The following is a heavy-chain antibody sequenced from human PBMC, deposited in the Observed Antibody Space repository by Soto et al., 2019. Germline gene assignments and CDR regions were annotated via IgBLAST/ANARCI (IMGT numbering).Heavy chain of an antibody. V-gene: IGHV1-69*08. CDR3: ARDPFGDYGDQNRYYYYYMDV. CDR2: IIPILGVA. Sequence: QVQLVQSGAEVKKPGSSVKVSCKASGGTFSSYTISWVRQAPGQGLEWMGRIIPILGVANYAQKFQGRVTITADKSTSTAYMELSSLRSEDTAVYYCARDPFGDYGDQNRYYYYYMDVWGKGTTVTVSS. D-gene: IGHD4-17*01. CDR1: GGTFSSYT. J-gene: IGHJ6*03.